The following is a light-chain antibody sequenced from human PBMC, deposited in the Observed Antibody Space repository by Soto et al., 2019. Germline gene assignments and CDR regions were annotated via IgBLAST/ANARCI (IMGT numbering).Light chain of an antibody. CDR1: SSNIGAGYD. Sequence: QSVLTQPPSVSGVPGQRVTISCTGSSSNIGAGYDIHWYHQVPGTAPKLLIYGNTNRPSGVPDRISASTSGTSASLAITGLQADDEADYYCQSYDSSLSAVVFGGGTKLTVL. CDR2: GNT. V-gene: IGLV1-40*01. CDR3: QSYDSSLSAVV. J-gene: IGLJ2*01.